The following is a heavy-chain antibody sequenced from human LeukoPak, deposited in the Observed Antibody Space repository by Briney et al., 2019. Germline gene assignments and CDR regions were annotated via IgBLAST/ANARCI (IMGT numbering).Heavy chain of an antibody. V-gene: IGHV4-59*01. CDR2: IYYSGST. J-gene: IGHJ5*02. D-gene: IGHD3-16*01. CDR3: ARVKGGWFDP. Sequence: PSETLSLTCTVSGGSISSYYWSWIRQPPGKGLEWIGYIYYSGSTNYNPSLKSRVTISVDTSKNQFSLKLSSVTAADTAVNYCARVKGGWFDPWGQGTLVTVSS. CDR1: GGSISSYY.